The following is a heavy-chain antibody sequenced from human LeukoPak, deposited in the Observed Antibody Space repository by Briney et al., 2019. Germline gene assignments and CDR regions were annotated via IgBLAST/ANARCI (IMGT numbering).Heavy chain of an antibody. CDR3: ATKPRDYGYYYYMDV. CDR2: INPSGGGT. J-gene: IGHJ6*03. CDR1: GYTFTPYY. D-gene: IGHD4-17*01. V-gene: IGHV1-46*01. Sequence: ASVKVSCKASGYTFTPYYMHWVRQAPGQGLEWMGLINPSGGGTSYAQKFQGRDTMTRDMSTSTVYMELSSLRSDDTAVYYCATKPRDYGYYYYMDVWGKGTTVTVSS.